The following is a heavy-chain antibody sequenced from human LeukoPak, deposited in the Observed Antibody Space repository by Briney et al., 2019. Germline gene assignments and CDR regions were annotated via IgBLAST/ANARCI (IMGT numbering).Heavy chain of an antibody. CDR1: DFNFITYA. J-gene: IGHJ4*02. D-gene: IGHD5-12*01. CDR3: ARVEASGYDYGAFDY. V-gene: IGHV3-23*01. CDR2: ISGGGDVT. Sequence: GGSLRLSCAASDFNFITYAMSWVRQASGKGLEWVSTISGGGDVTYYADSVKGRFTISRDNSKNTLYLQMNSLRAEDTAVYYCARVEASGYDYGAFDYWGQGTLVTVSS.